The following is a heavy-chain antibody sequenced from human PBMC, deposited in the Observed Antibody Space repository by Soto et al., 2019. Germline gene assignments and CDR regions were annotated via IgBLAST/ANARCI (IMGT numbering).Heavy chain of an antibody. CDR2: MNPNSGNT. CDR3: ARGDIVVVPAATGTPWFDP. Sequence: QVQLVQSGAEVKKPGASVKVSCKASGYTFTSYDINWVRQATGQGLEWMGWMNPNSGNTGYAQKFQGRVTMTRNTSISTAYMELSSLRSEDTAVYYWARGDIVVVPAATGTPWFDPWGQGTLVTVSS. D-gene: IGHD2-2*01. CDR1: GYTFTSYD. J-gene: IGHJ5*02. V-gene: IGHV1-8*01.